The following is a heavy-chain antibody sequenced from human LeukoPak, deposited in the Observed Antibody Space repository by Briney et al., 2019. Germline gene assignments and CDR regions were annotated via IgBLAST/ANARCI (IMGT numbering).Heavy chain of an antibody. CDR1: GGSFSGYY. V-gene: IGHV4-34*01. CDR2: INHSGST. CDR3: ARAGGSYYPFDY. Sequence: SETLSLTCAVYGGSFSGYYWSWIRQPPGKGLEWIGEINHSGSTNYNPSLKSRVTISVNTSKSQFSLKLSSVTAADTAVYYCARAGGSYYPFDYWGQGTLVTVSS. D-gene: IGHD1-26*01. J-gene: IGHJ4*02.